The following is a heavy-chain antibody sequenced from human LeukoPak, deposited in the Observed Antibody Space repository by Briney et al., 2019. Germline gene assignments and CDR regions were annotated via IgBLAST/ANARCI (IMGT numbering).Heavy chain of an antibody. CDR1: GFTFSSYG. D-gene: IGHD5-18*01. CDR2: ISYDGSNK. Sequence: SGGSLRLSCAASGFTFSSYGMHWVRQAPGKGLEWVALISYDGSNKYYADSVKGRFTISRDNSKDTLYLQMSSLRAEDTAVYYCARDQGYSYGHSFDYWGQGTLVTVSS. J-gene: IGHJ4*02. CDR3: ARDQGYSYGHSFDY. V-gene: IGHV3-30*19.